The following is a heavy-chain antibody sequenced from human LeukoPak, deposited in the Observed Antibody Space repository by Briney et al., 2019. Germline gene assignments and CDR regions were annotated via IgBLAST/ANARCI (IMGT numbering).Heavy chain of an antibody. J-gene: IGHJ4*02. CDR3: ASGIRRIPTSAETDY. V-gene: IGHV3-48*01. CDR2: ISSSSSTI. D-gene: IGHD1-14*01. Sequence: GRSLSLSCAAYAFTFTSYSMNWVRQPPGKGLEWVSYISSSSSTIYYADSVKGRFTISRDNAKNSPYLQMNNLRAEDTAVYYCASGIRRIPTSAETDYWGQGTLVTVSS. CDR1: AFTFTSYS.